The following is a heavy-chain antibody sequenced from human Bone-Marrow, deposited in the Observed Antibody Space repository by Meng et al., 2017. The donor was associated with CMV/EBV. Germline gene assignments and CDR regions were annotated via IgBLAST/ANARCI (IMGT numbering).Heavy chain of an antibody. CDR3: ARGQVWYRFLESFDY. D-gene: IGHD3-3*01. V-gene: IGHV1-8*01. CDR1: GYTLTELS. J-gene: IGHJ4*02. Sequence: ASVKVSCKVSGYTLTELSMHWVRQATGQGLEWMGWMNPNSGNTGYAQKFQGRVTMTRNTSISTAYMELSSLRSEDTAVYYCARGQVWYRFLESFDYWGQGTLVTVSS. CDR2: MNPNSGNT.